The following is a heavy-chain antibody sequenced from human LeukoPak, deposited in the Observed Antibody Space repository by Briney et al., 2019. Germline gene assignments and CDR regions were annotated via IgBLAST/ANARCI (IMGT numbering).Heavy chain of an antibody. CDR3: ARRGGDSYGQETHYFDY. CDR2: IRYDRSKK. V-gene: IGHV3-30*02. Sequence: GGSLRISCTASGFIFSGYDMHWVRQAPGKGLEWVAFIRYDRSKKFYADSVKGRFTISRDNSKNTLFLEVNGLRAVDTAVYYCARRGGDSYGQETHYFDYWGQGTLVTVSS. J-gene: IGHJ4*02. CDR1: GFIFSGYD. D-gene: IGHD5-18*01.